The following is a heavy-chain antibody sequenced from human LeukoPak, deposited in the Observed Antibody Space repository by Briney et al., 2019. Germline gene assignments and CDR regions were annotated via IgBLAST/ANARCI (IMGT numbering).Heavy chain of an antibody. J-gene: IGHJ4*02. CDR2: IVVGSGNT. Sequence: SVKVSCKASGFTFTSSAVQWVRQARGQRLEWIGWIVVGSGNTNYAQKFQERVTITRDMSTSTAYMELSSLRSEDTAVYYCARDGPFYGGNSYSLNYFLWGQGTLVTVSS. D-gene: IGHD4-23*01. CDR3: ARDGPFYGGNSYSLNYFL. V-gene: IGHV1-58*01. CDR1: GFTFTSSA.